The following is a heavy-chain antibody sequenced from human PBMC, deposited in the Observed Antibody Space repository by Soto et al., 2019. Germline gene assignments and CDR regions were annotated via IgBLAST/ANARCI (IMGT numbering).Heavy chain of an antibody. CDR2: IYYSGST. CDR1: VGSFISGSYY. D-gene: IGHD5-12*01. CDR3: ARHLQRWLQFGFDY. J-gene: IGHJ4*02. Sequence: SESLSLAGAVPVGSFISGSYYWSWILQPPGKGLEWIGYIYYSGSTNYNPSLKSRVTISVDTSKNQFSLKLSSVTAADTAVYYCARHLQRWLQFGFDYWGQGTLVTVS. V-gene: IGHV4-61*01.